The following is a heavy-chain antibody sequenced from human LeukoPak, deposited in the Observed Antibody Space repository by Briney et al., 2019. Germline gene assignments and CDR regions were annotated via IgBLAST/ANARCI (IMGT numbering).Heavy chain of an antibody. J-gene: IGHJ4*02. D-gene: IGHD3-10*01. Sequence: GASVKVSCKASGYTFTSYGISWVRRAPGQGLEWMGWISAYNGNTNYAQKFQGRVTMTRDTSTSTVCMELSSLRSEDTAVYYCARGRQVWFGELSETDYWGQGTLVTVSS. CDR3: ARGRQVWFGELSETDY. V-gene: IGHV1-18*01. CDR1: GYTFTSYG. CDR2: ISAYNGNT.